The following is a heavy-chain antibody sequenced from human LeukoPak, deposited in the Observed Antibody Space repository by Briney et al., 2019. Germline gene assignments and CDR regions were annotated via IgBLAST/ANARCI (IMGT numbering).Heavy chain of an antibody. Sequence: EASVKVSCKASGYTFTGYYMHWVRQAPGQGLEWMGWINPNSGGTNYAQKFQGGVTMTRDTSISTAYMELSRLRSDDTAVYYCARVRWELLRPFDYWGQGTLVTVSS. CDR1: GYTFTGYY. CDR2: INPNSGGT. V-gene: IGHV1-2*02. CDR3: ARVRWELLRPFDY. J-gene: IGHJ4*02. D-gene: IGHD1-26*01.